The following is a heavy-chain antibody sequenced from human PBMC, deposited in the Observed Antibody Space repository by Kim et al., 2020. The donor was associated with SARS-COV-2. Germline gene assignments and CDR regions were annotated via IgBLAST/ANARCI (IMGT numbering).Heavy chain of an antibody. D-gene: IGHD3-22*01. CDR3: ARGSPYYYDSSFDY. CDR1: GGSISSGSYY. V-gene: IGHV4-61*02. J-gene: IGHJ4*02. CDR2: IYTSGST. Sequence: SETLSLTCTVSGGSISSGSYYWSWIRQPAGKGLEWIGRIYTSGSTNYNPSLKSRVTISVDTSKNQFSLKLSSVTAADTAVYYCARGSPYYYDSSFDYWGQGTLVTVSS.